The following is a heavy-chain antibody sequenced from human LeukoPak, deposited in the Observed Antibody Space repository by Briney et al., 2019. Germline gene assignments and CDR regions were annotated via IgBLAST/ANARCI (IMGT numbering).Heavy chain of an antibody. J-gene: IGHJ6*03. CDR2: IIPIFGTA. V-gene: IGHV1-69*05. CDR1: GGTFIIYA. CDR3: ASTGVYCTNGVCYKEFYYYYMDV. Sequence: ASVKVSFKASGGTFIIYAISWVRQAPGQGLEWMGGIIPIFGTANYAQKFQGRVTITTDESTSTAYMELSSLRSEDTAVYYCASTGVYCTNGVCYKEFYYYYMDVWGKGTTVTVSS. D-gene: IGHD2-8*01.